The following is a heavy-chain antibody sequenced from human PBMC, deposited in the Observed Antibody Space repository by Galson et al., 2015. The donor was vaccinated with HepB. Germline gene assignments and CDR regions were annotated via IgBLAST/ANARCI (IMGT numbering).Heavy chain of an antibody. CDR1: GFTFSSYG. CDR3: ARDQVYCTNGVCYAPIGYYGMDV. D-gene: IGHD2-8*01. J-gene: IGHJ6*02. CDR2: IWYDGSNK. Sequence: SLRLSCAASGFTFSSYGMHWVRQAPGKGLEWVAVIWYDGSNKYYADSVKGRFTISRDNSKNTLYLQMNSLRAEDTAVYYCARDQVYCTNGVCYAPIGYYGMDVWGQGTTVTVSS. V-gene: IGHV3-33*01.